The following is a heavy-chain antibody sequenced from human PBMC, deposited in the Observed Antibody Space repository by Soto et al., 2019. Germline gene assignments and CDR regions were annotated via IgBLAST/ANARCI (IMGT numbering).Heavy chain of an antibody. Sequence: QVQLVESGGGVVQPGTSLRVSCVGSGFTFRSYVIHWVRQAPGKGLEWVALTSYDGTDKYYGDSVRDRFTISRDNSRNTVDLQMDSLRLEDTARYYCARWGTTGGLDVWGQGTLVSVSS. D-gene: IGHD3-16*01. CDR2: TSYDGTDK. V-gene: IGHV3-30*19. J-gene: IGHJ1*01. CDR1: GFTFRSYV. CDR3: ARWGTTGGLDV.